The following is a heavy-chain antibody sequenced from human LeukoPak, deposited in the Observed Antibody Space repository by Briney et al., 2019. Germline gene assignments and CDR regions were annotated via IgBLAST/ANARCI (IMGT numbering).Heavy chain of an antibody. CDR1: GFTFSSYW. CDR2: INSDGSST. CDR3: ARDPRSAAAGPIDY. Sequence: PGGSLRLSXAASGFTFSSYWMHWVRQAPGKGMVWVSRINSDGSSTSYADSVKGRFTISRDNAKNTLYLQMNSLRAEDTAVYYCARDPRSAAAGPIDYWGQGTLVTVSS. D-gene: IGHD6-13*01. V-gene: IGHV3-74*01. J-gene: IGHJ4*02.